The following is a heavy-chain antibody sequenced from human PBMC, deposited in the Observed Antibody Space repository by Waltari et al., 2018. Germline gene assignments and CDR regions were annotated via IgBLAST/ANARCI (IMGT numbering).Heavy chain of an antibody. J-gene: IGHJ4*02. Sequence: EVQLVESGGGLVQPGGSLRLSCAASGLSLSAYGMNWVRQAPGKGLEWLSFISSSGPTIHYADSVKGRFTVSRDNTKNSLSLQMNSLRAEDTAVYYCARVWGVTTSDFWGQGTLVTVSS. V-gene: IGHV3-48*03. CDR3: ARVWGVTTSDF. CDR2: ISSSGPTI. CDR1: GLSLSAYG. D-gene: IGHD4-17*01.